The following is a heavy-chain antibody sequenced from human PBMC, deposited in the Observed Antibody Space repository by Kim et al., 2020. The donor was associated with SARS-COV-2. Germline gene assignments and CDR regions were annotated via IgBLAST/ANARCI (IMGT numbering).Heavy chain of an antibody. D-gene: IGHD5-18*01. J-gene: IGHJ4*02. CDR2: IWYDGSNK. V-gene: IGHV3-33*01. Sequence: GGSLRLSCAASGFTFSSYGMHWVRQAPGKGLEWVAVIWYDGSNKYYADSVKGRFTISRDNSKNTLYLQMNSLRAEDTAVYYCARDGEMATALDYWGQGTLVTVSS. CDR1: GFTFSSYG. CDR3: ARDGEMATALDY.